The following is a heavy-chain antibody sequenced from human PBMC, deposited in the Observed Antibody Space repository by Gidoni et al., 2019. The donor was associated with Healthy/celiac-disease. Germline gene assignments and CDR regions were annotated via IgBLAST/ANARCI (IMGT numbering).Heavy chain of an antibody. Sequence: QVQLQESGTGLVKPSETLSLTCTVSGGSISSYYWSWIRQPPGKGLEWIGYIYYSGSTNYNPSLKSRVTISVDTSKNQFSLKLSSVTAADTAVYYCARAGYSSGWYGYWGQGTLVTVSS. J-gene: IGHJ4*02. CDR1: GGSISSYY. CDR2: IYYSGST. V-gene: IGHV4-59*01. CDR3: ARAGYSSGWYGY. D-gene: IGHD6-19*01.